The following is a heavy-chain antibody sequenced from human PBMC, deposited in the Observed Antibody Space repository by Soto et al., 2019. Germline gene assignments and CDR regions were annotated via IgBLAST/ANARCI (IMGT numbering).Heavy chain of an antibody. CDR3: AKARLHYSSSWYYYMDV. V-gene: IGHV3-30*18. CDR2: ISYDGSNK. D-gene: IGHD6-13*01. J-gene: IGHJ6*03. Sequence: GGSLRLSCAASGFTFSSYGMHWVRQAPGKGLEWVAVISYDGSNKYYADSVKGRFTISRDNSKNTLYLQMNSLRAEDTAVYYCAKARLHYSSSWYYYMDVWGKGTTVTVSS. CDR1: GFTFSSYG.